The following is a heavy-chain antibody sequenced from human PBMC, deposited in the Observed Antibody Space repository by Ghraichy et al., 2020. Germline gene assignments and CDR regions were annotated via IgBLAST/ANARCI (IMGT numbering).Heavy chain of an antibody. Sequence: GGSLRLSCAASGFSFHYNGMTWVRQIPGKRLEWVATIKYDGSDTHYADSVRGRFTISRDNSKNMLFLKMDSLTTDDTATYYCAIDPSGWGFCGGDCPADYWGQGTRVSVSS. V-gene: IGHV3-23*01. CDR1: GFSFHYNG. D-gene: IGHD2-21*02. CDR2: IKYDGSDT. J-gene: IGHJ4*02. CDR3: AIDPSGWGFCGGDCPADY.